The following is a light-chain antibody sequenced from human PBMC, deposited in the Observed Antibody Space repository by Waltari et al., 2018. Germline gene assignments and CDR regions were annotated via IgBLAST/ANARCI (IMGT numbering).Light chain of an antibody. CDR2: VES. Sequence: YVLTQPPSVSVAPGQTARISWGGNNIGSKSAHWYQHNPGQAPALVASVESDRPSGIPERFSGSKSGNTATLTITRVEAGDEADYYCQVWDFSVDHVFGGGTKLTVL. CDR1: NIGSKS. J-gene: IGLJ2*01. V-gene: IGLV3-21*02. CDR3: QVWDFSVDHV.